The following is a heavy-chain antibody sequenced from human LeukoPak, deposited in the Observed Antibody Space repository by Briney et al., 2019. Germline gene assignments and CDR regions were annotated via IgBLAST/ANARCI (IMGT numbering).Heavy chain of an antibody. V-gene: IGHV4-59*01. CDR2: IYYSGST. CDR3: AREIPGGRLDY. J-gene: IGHJ4*02. D-gene: IGHD1-14*01. Sequence: SETLSLTCTVSGGSISSYHWSWIRQPPGKGLEWIGYIYYSGSTNYNPSLKSRVTISEDTSKNQFSLNLSSVTAADTAVYYCAREIPGGRLDYWGQGTLVTVSS. CDR1: GGSISSYH.